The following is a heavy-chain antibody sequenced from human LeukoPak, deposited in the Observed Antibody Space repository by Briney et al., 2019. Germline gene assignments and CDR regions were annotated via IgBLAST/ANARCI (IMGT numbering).Heavy chain of an antibody. CDR3: ARRLSSSWNDAFDI. D-gene: IGHD6-13*01. CDR2: IYYSGST. CDR1: GGSISSYY. V-gene: IGHV4-39*01. Sequence: PSETLSLTCTVSGGSISSYYWGWIRQPPGKGLEWIGSIYYSGSTYYNPSLKGRVTISVDTSKNQFSLKLSSVTAADTAVYYCARRLSSSWNDAFDIWGQGTMVTVSS. J-gene: IGHJ3*02.